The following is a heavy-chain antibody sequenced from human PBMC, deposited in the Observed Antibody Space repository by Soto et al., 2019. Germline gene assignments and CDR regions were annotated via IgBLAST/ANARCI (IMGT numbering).Heavy chain of an antibody. Sequence: ASVKVSCKVSGYTLTELSMHWVRQAPGKGLEWMGGFDPEDGETIYAQKFQGRVTMTEDTSTDTAYMELSSLRSEDMAVYYCATSDSIFDGPIYWGQGTLVTVSS. J-gene: IGHJ4*02. CDR3: ATSDSIFDGPIY. V-gene: IGHV1-24*01. D-gene: IGHD3-3*01. CDR2: FDPEDGET. CDR1: GYTLTELS.